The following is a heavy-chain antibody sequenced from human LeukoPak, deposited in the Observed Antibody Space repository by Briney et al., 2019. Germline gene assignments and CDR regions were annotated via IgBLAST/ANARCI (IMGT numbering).Heavy chain of an antibody. CDR3: ARESGFVGDYYDSSGPERAFDI. J-gene: IGHJ3*02. V-gene: IGHV4-31*11. D-gene: IGHD3-22*01. CDR2: IYYSGST. CDR1: GGSISSGGYY. Sequence: SETLSLTCAVSGGSISSGGYYWSWIRQHPGKGLEWIGYIYYSGSTYYNPSLKSRVTISVDTSKNQFSLKLSSVTAADTAVYYCARESGFVGDYYDSSGPERAFDIWGQGTMVTVSS.